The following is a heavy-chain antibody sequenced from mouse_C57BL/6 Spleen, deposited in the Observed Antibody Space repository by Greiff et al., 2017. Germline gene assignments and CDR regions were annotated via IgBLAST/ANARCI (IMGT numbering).Heavy chain of an antibody. CDR1: GYTFTSYW. CDR2: IDPSDSYT. V-gene: IGHV1-59*01. Sequence: QVQLKQPGAELVRPGTSVKLSCKASGYTFTSYWMHWVKQRPGQGLEWIGVIDPSDSYTNYNQKFKGKATLTVDTSSSTAYMQLSSLTSEDSAVYYCARGRTAQATVAYWGQGTLVTVSA. CDR3: ARGRTAQATVAY. J-gene: IGHJ3*01. D-gene: IGHD3-2*02.